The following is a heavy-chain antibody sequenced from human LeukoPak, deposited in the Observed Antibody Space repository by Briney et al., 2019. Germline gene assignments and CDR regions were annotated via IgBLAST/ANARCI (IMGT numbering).Heavy chain of an antibody. Sequence: SETLSLTCAVSGGSISSSNWWSWVRQPPGKGLEWIGEIYHSGSTNYNPSLKSRVTISVDKSKNQFSLKLSSVTAADTAVYYRARVTPTVLLWFGELPASYYYYMDVWGKGTTDTISS. CDR1: GGSISSSNW. CDR2: IYHSGST. CDR3: ARVTPTVLLWFGELPASYYYYMDV. J-gene: IGHJ6*03. D-gene: IGHD3-10*01. V-gene: IGHV4-4*02.